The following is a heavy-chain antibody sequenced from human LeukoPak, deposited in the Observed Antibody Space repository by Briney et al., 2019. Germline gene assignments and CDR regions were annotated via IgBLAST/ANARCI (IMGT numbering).Heavy chain of an antibody. CDR2: IYTSGST. J-gene: IGHJ3*02. D-gene: IGHD1-14*01. CDR1: GGSISRGSYY. V-gene: IGHV4-61*02. Sequence: SQTLSLTCTVSGGSISRGSYYWSWIRQPAGKGLEWIGRIYTSGSTNYNPSLKSRVTISVDTSKNQFSLKLSSVTAADTAVYYCARDDNQAFDIWGQGTMVTVSS. CDR3: ARDDNQAFDI.